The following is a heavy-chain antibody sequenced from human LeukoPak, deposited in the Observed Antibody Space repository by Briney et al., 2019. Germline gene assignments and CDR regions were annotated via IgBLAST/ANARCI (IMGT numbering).Heavy chain of an antibody. CDR2: IKQDGSEK. Sequence: GGSLRLSCAASGFTFSSYWMSWVRQAPGKGLEWVANIKQDGSEKYYVDSVKGRFTISRDNAKNSLYLQMNSLRAEDTAVYYCARDTPPTYYYGMDVWGQGTTVTVSS. J-gene: IGHJ6*02. D-gene: IGHD2-15*01. CDR3: ARDTPPTYYYGMDV. V-gene: IGHV3-7*01. CDR1: GFTFSSYW.